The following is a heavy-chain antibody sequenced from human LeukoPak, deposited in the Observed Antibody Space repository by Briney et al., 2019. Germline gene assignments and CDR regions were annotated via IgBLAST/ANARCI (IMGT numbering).Heavy chain of an antibody. V-gene: IGHV1-69*06. CDR2: IIPIFGTA. CDR3: ARSYSNNDYYYYYMDV. J-gene: IGHJ6*03. Sequence: ASVKVSCKASGGTFSSYAISWVRQAPGQGLEWMGRIIPIFGTANYAQKFQGRVTITADKSTSTAYMELSSLRSEDTAVYYCARSYSNNDYYYYYMDVWGKGTTVTVSS. CDR1: GGTFSSYA. D-gene: IGHD4-11*01.